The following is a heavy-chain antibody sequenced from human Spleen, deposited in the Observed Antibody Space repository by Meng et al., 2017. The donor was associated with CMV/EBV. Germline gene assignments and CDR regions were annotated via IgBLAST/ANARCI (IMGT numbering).Heavy chain of an antibody. CDR2: IKQDGSEK. J-gene: IGHJ6*02. CDR3: ATRGDGSYYYYYGMDV. CDR1: GFTFRSYW. V-gene: IGHV3-7*03. D-gene: IGHD1-26*01. Sequence: GESLKISCGASGFTFRSYWMSWVRQAPGKGLEWVANIKQDGSEKYYVDSVKGRFTISRDNAKNTLYLQMNSLRAEDTAVYYCATRGDGSYYYYYGMDVWGQGTTVTVSS.